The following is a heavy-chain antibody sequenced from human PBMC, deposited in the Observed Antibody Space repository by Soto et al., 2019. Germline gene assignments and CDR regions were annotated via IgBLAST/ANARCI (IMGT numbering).Heavy chain of an antibody. J-gene: IGHJ6*02. V-gene: IGHV4-31*03. CDR1: GGSISSGGYY. CDR2: IYYSGST. D-gene: IGHD3-9*01. Sequence: QVQLQESGPGLVKPSQTLSLTCTVSGGSISSGGYYWSWIRQHPGKGLEWIGYIYYSGSTYYNPSLKSRVPISVDTSKNHFSLKLSSVTAADTAVYYCARIVRYYDILTGYLIRNYYYYGMDVWGQGTTVTVSS. CDR3: ARIVRYYDILTGYLIRNYYYYGMDV.